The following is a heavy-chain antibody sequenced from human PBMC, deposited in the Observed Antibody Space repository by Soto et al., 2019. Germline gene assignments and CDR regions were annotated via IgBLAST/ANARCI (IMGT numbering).Heavy chain of an antibody. D-gene: IGHD3-10*01. J-gene: IGHJ4*02. CDR2: IIPIFGTA. V-gene: IGHV1-69*06. CDR3: ARDRTYYGSGSYYYFDY. CDR1: GGTFSSYA. Sequence: QVQLVQSGAEVKKPGSSVKVSCKASGGTFSSYAISWVRQAPGQGLEWMGGIIPIFGTANYAQKFQGKVTITADKSTSPDYMEMSSLRSEDTAVYYCARDRTYYGSGSYYYFDYWGQGTLVTVSS.